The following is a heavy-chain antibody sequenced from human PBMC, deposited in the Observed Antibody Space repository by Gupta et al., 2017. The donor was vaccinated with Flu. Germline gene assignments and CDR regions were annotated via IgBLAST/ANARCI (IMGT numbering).Heavy chain of an antibody. D-gene: IGHD3-10*01. J-gene: IGHJ2*01. V-gene: IGHV3-7*01. CDR1: GFSFSTYC. CDR2: IKQDGSEK. CDR3: ARWRGGTMVRGVISYFDL. Sequence: EVQLVESGGGLVQPGGSLRLSCVTSGFSFSTYCWTWIRQAPGKGLEWVASIKQDGSEKTYVDSVKGRFIISRENVKSSVYLQMNSLRDEDTALYFCARWRGGTMVRGVISYFDLWGRGTLVTVSP.